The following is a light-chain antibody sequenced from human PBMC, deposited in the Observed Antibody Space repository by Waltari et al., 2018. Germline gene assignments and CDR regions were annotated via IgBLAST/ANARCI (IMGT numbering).Light chain of an antibody. CDR1: QSVSSN. CDR3: QQYNNWPRGT. V-gene: IGKV3-15*01. CDR2: GAS. Sequence: EIVMTQSPATLSVSPGERATLSCSASQSVSSNLAWYQQSPGQAPRLLIYGASTRATGIPARFSGSGSGTEFTLTISSLQSEDFAVYYCQQYNNWPRGTFGQGTKVEIK. J-gene: IGKJ1*01.